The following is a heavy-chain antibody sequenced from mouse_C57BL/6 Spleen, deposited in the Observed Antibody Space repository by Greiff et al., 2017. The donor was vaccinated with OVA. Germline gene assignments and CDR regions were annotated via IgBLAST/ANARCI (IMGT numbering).Heavy chain of an antibody. CDR2: INPGSGGT. V-gene: IGHV1-54*01. D-gene: IGHD2-3*01. CDR1: GYAFTNYL. J-gene: IGHJ2*01. CDR3: ARALYDGYYHYFDY. Sequence: VQVVESGAELVRPGTSVKVSCKASGYAFTNYLIEWVKQRPGQGLEWIGVINPGSGGTNYNEKFKGKATLTADKSSSTAYMQLSSLTSEDSAVYFCARALYDGYYHYFDYWGQGTTLTVSS.